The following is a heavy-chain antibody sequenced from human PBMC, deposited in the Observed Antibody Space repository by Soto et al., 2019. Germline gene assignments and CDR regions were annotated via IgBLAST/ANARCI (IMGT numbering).Heavy chain of an antibody. D-gene: IGHD6-6*01. CDR2: ISAYNGNT. CDR1: GYTFTSYG. J-gene: IGHJ3*02. Sequence: GASVKVSCKASGYTFTSYGISWVRQAPGQGLEWMGWISAYNGNTNYAQKLQGRVTMTTDTSTSTAYMELRSLRSDDTAVYCCARDPAIAARPSDDAFDIWGQGTMVTVSS. V-gene: IGHV1-18*04. CDR3: ARDPAIAARPSDDAFDI.